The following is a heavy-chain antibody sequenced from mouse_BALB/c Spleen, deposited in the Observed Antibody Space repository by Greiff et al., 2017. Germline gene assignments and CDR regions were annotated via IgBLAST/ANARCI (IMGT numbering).Heavy chain of an antibody. CDR1: GFTFSSFG. J-gene: IGHJ4*01. CDR2: ISSGSSTI. CDR3: ARAPVRGVPMDY. Sequence: EVHLVESGGGLVQPGGSRKLSCAASGFTFSSFGMHWVRQAPEKGLEWVAYISSGSSTIYYADTVKGRFTISRDNPKNTLFLQMTSLRSEDTAMYYCARAPVRGVPMDYGGRGTSVTVSS. D-gene: IGHD2-14*01. V-gene: IGHV5-17*02.